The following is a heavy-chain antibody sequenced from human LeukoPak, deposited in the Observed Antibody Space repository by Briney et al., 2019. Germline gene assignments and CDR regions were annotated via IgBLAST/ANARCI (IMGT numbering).Heavy chain of an antibody. V-gene: IGHV4-34*01. CDR1: GGSFSGYY. J-gene: IGHJ5*01. CDR3: AMTVASREFDP. CDR2: ITHRGST. Sequence: LETLSLTCTVSGGSFSGYYWSWIRQPPGKGLEWIGEITHRGSTNYNPSLKSRVTMSVDTSKNQLSLKLSSVTAADTAVYYCAMTVASREFDPWGQGTLVTVSS. D-gene: IGHD6-19*01.